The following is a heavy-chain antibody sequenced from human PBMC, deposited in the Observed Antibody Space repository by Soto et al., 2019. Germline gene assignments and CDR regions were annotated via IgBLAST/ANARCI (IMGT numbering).Heavy chain of an antibody. V-gene: IGHV3-7*01. CDR3: ARDSGYDSGSSVNPYLDY. CDR1: GFTFGSYW. CDR2: IMKDGSVK. Sequence: EVQLVESGGGLVQPGGSLRLSCAASGFTFGSYWMSWVRQTPGKGLEWWGTIMKDGSVKKYVDSVKGRFTVSRDNAKNSLYMQMDSLRVEDTAVYYCARDSGYDSGSSVNPYLDYWGHGTLVTVSS. J-gene: IGHJ4*01. D-gene: IGHD3-10*01.